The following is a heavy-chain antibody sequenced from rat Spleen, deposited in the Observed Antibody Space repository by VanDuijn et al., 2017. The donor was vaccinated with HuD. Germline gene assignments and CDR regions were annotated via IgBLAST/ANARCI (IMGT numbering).Heavy chain of an antibody. CDR3: ARHVIYNNYGGFAY. Sequence: EVQLVESGGGLVQPGRSLKLSCAASGFTFSNYGMAWVRQTPTKGLEWVASISYEGTSTYYGDSVKGRFTISRDNAKSTLYLLMNSLRSEDTAIYYCARHVIYNNYGGFAYWGQGTLVTVSS. J-gene: IGHJ3*01. D-gene: IGHD1-10*01. CDR2: ISYEGTST. CDR1: GFTFSNYG. V-gene: IGHV5-22*01.